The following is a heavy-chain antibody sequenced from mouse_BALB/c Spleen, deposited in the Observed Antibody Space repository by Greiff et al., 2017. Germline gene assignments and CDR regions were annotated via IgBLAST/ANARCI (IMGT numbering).Heavy chain of an antibody. Sequence: VHVKQSGAELVKPGASVKLSCTASGFNIKDTYMHWVKQRPEQGLEWIGRIDPANGNTKYDPKFQGKATITADTSSNTAYLQLSSLTSEDTAVYYCARWDYYGSDYWGQGTTLTVSS. V-gene: IGHV14-3*02. CDR2: IDPANGNT. CDR1: GFNIKDTY. J-gene: IGHJ2*01. D-gene: IGHD1-1*01. CDR3: ARWDYYGSDY.